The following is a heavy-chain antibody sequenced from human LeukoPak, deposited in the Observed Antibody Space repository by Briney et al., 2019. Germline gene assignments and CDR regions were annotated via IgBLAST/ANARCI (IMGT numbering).Heavy chain of an antibody. Sequence: ASVKVSCKASGGTFSSYAISWVRQAPGQGLEWMGGIIPIFGTANYAQKFQGRVTITTDESTSTAYMELSSLRSEDTAVYYCAREMTTVTTGYYYYYMDVWGKGTTVTVSS. CDR1: GGTFSSYA. V-gene: IGHV1-69*05. CDR3: AREMTTVTTGYYYYYMDV. D-gene: IGHD4-11*01. J-gene: IGHJ6*03. CDR2: IIPIFGTA.